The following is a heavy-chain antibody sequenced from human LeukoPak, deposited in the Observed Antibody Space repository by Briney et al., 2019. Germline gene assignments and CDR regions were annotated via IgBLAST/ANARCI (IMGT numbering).Heavy chain of an antibody. CDR2: IYSSGST. D-gene: IGHD2-15*01. CDR3: ARDFEGYGNWFEP. V-gene: IGHV4-4*07. Sequence: SSETLSLTCTVSGGSINSYYWIWIRQPAGKGLEWIGRIYSSGSTNYNPSLKSRVTMSVDTSKNQFSLKLTSVTAADTAVYYCARDFEGYGNWFEPWGQGTLVTVSS. CDR1: GGSINSYY. J-gene: IGHJ5*02.